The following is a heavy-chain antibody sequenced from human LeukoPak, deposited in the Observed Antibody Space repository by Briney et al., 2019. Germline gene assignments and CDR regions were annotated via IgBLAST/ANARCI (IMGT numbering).Heavy chain of an antibody. CDR1: GGSFSGYY. D-gene: IGHD3-3*01. V-gene: IGHV4-34*01. CDR2: INHSGST. Sequence: NPSETLSLTCAVYGGSFSGYYWSWIRQPPGKGLEWIGEINHSGSTNYNPSLKSRVTISVDTSKNQFSLKLSSVTAADTAVYYCAREGYDFWSGYYPDAFDIWGQGTTVTVSS. CDR3: AREGYDFWSGYYPDAFDI. J-gene: IGHJ3*02.